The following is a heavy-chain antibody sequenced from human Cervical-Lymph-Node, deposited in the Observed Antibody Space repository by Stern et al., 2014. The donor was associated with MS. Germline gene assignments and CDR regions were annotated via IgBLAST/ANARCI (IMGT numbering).Heavy chain of an antibody. CDR1: GYTFTSYG. J-gene: IGHJ4*02. D-gene: IGHD3-22*01. Sequence: QLGQSGSELKKPRASVKVSCKASGYTFTSYGMYWVRQAPGQGLEWMEWLNNNTGHPPYAQGFAGRFVFSLDTSVNTAYLQISSLKAEDTAVYYCVVMWRHYDSIDYYGLLYFAYWGQGTLVTVSS. V-gene: IGHV7-4-1*02. CDR3: VVMWRHYDSIDYYGLLYFAY. CDR2: LNNNTGHP.